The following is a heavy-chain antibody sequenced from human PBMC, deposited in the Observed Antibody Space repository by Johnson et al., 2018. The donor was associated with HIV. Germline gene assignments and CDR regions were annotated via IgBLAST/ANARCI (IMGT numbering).Heavy chain of an antibody. Sequence: QVQLVESGGGVVQPGGSLRLSCAASGFDFSSVTMYWVRQPPGKGLEWVAVIWYDGSNKYYADSVTGRFTFSRDNSKNTLYLQMNSLRAEDTAVYFCAKVRSGYTEIDAFDIWGQGTMVTVSS. D-gene: IGHD3-22*01. CDR3: AKVRSGYTEIDAFDI. CDR1: GFDFSSVT. V-gene: IGHV3-30*02. CDR2: IWYDGSNK. J-gene: IGHJ3*02.